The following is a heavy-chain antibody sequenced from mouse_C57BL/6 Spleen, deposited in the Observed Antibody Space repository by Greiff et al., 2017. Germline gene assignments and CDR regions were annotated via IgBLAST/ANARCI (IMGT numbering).Heavy chain of an antibody. V-gene: IGHV5-17*01. J-gene: IGHJ1*03. Sequence: EVKLVESGGGLVKPGGSLKLSCAASGFTFSDYGMHWVRQAPEKGLEWVAYISSGSSTIYYADTVKGRFPISRDNAKNTLFLQMTSLRSEDTAMYYCARRDYGNGDWYFDVWGTGTTVTVSS. D-gene: IGHD2-1*01. CDR2: ISSGSSTI. CDR3: ARRDYGNGDWYFDV. CDR1: GFTFSDYG.